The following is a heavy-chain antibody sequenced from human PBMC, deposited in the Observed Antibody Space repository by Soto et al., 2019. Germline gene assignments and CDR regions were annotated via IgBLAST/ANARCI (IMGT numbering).Heavy chain of an antibody. Sequence: TLSLTCTVSGGSISSGDYYWSWIRQPPGKALEWLALIYWDDDKRYSPSLRSRLTITKDTSKNQVVLTMTNMDPVDTATYYCIQSRCGGDCLQSYASYYYYGMDGWGQGNTVTFSS. J-gene: IGHJ6*02. V-gene: IGHV2-5*08. D-gene: IGHD2-21*02. CDR3: IQSRCGGDCLQSYASYYYYGMDG. CDR2: IYWDDDK. CDR1: GGSISSGDYY.